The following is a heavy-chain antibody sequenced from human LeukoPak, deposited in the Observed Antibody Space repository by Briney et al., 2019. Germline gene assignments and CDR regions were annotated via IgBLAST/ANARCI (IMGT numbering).Heavy chain of an antibody. CDR2: IYWNDDK. Sequence: SGPTLAKPTQTLTLTCTFSGFSLSTSGVGVGWIRQPPGKALEWLALIYWNDDKRYSPSLKTRLTITKDTSKNQVVLTMTNMDPVDTATYFCAHRGYASNGYDYVIFDFWGQGTLVTVSS. CDR1: GFSLSTSGVG. D-gene: IGHD3-22*01. CDR3: AHRGYASNGYDYVIFDF. J-gene: IGHJ4*02. V-gene: IGHV2-5*01.